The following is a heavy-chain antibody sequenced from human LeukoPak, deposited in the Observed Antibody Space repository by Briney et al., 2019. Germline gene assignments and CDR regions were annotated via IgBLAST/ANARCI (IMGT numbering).Heavy chain of an antibody. D-gene: IGHD3-22*01. CDR2: INPNGDLT. Sequence: ASVRVSCTASENTFTNYYMHWVRQAPGQGLEWLGIINPNGDLTNYAQTFQGRVTMTRDTSTTTLYMELSSLRSEDTAVYYCARVLTPYYYYDSSGSNYFDYWAREPWSPSPQ. V-gene: IGHV1-46*01. CDR1: ENTFTNYY. CDR3: ARVLTPYYYYDSSGSNYFDY. J-gene: IGHJ4*02.